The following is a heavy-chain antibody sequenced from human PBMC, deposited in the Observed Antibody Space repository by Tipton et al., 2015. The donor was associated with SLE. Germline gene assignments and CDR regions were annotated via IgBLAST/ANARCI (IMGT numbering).Heavy chain of an antibody. Sequence: TLSLTCTVSGGSINSDTFSWSWIRQPAGKGLEWIGRIYSSGSTSYNPSLRSRVTISVDTSKNLFSLKLTSVTAADTAVYYCARTGESYCGGDCYSRWFDPWGQGTLVTVSS. V-gene: IGHV4-61*02. CDR1: GGSINSDTFS. J-gene: IGHJ5*02. CDR3: ARTGESYCGGDCYSRWFDP. D-gene: IGHD2-21*01. CDR2: IYSSGST.